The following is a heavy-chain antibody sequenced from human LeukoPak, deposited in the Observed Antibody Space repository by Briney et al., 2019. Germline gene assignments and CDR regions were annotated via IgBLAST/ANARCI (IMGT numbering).Heavy chain of an antibody. D-gene: IGHD3-16*01. V-gene: IGHV3-11*03. CDR3: ARSRGATH. CDR1: VYTFREYY. Sequence: GGSLRLSCGASVYTFREYYISCIRQAPGEGLEWVSYTCGSSGYTDYAGSVKGRFTISRDNAKNSLYRQKTSVICDYTAVDDCARSRGATHWGQGTLVTVSS. J-gene: IGHJ4*02. CDR2: TCGSSGYT.